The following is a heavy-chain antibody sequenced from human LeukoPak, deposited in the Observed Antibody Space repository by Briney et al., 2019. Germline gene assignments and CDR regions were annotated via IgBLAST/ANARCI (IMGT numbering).Heavy chain of an antibody. CDR2: IKSKTDGGTT. CDR1: GFTSGVTFSDSA. Sequence: GGSLRLSCVASGFTSGVTFSDSAMSWVRQAPGKGLEWVGRIKSKTDGGTTDYAAPVKGRFTISRDDSKNTLYLQMNSLKTEDTAVYYCTTGLGQWLAYYYYGMDVWGQGTTVTVSS. V-gene: IGHV3-15*01. J-gene: IGHJ6*02. CDR3: TTGLGQWLAYYYYGMDV. D-gene: IGHD6-19*01.